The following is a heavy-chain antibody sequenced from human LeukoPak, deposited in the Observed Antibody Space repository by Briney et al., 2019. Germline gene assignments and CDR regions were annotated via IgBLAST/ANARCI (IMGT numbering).Heavy chain of an antibody. CDR1: GFTFSNYG. CDR3: AKRNTMVRGGPCFDY. D-gene: IGHD3-10*01. Sequence: GGSLRLSCAASGFTFSNYGMHWVRQAPGKGLEWVAFIRYDGSYKYYAGSVKGRFTISRDNSKNTLYLQMTSLRPEDTAIYYCAKRNTMVRGGPCFDYWGRGILVTVSS. J-gene: IGHJ4*02. V-gene: IGHV3-30*02. CDR2: IRYDGSYK.